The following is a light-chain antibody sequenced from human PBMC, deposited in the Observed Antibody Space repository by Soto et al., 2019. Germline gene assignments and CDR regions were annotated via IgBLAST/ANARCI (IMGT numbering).Light chain of an antibody. V-gene: IGKV1-5*01. Sequence: DIQMTQSPSTLSASVGDRVTITCRASQSISRLLAWYQQKPGKAPKLLIYDASSLESGVPSRFSGSGSGTEFTLTISSLQPDDFATYYCQPYNSYFDGGTKVEIK. J-gene: IGKJ4*01. CDR2: DAS. CDR3: QPYNSY. CDR1: QSISRL.